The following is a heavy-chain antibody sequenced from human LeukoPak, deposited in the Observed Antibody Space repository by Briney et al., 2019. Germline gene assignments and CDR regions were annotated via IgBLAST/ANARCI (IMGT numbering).Heavy chain of an antibody. Sequence: PSETLSLTCTVSGGSISSSSYYWGWIRQPPGKGLEWIASIYYSGSANYKPSLKSRVTISVDTSKNQFSLKLTSLTAADTAMYYCARVGCSGGTCYGSRGAFDIWGQGTMVTVSS. J-gene: IGHJ3*02. CDR2: IYYSGSA. D-gene: IGHD2-15*01. CDR1: GGSISSSSYY. CDR3: ARVGCSGGTCYGSRGAFDI. V-gene: IGHV4-39*07.